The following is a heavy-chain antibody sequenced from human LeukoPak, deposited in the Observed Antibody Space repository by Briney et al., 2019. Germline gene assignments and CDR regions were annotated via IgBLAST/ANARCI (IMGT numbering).Heavy chain of an antibody. Sequence: ASVKVSCKASGYTFTGYYMHWVRQAPGQGLEWMGWINPNSGGTNYAQKFQGRVTMTRDTSISTAYMELSRLRSDDTAVYYCARERSDCSGGSCYSEGLDYWGQGTLVTVSS. CDR2: INPNSGGT. CDR1: GYTFTGYY. CDR3: ARERSDCSGGSCYSEGLDY. V-gene: IGHV1-2*02. J-gene: IGHJ4*02. D-gene: IGHD2-15*01.